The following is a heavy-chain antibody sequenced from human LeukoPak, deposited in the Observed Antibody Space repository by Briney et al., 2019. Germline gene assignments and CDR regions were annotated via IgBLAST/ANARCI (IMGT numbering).Heavy chain of an antibody. J-gene: IGHJ5*02. D-gene: IGHD4-23*01. CDR2: ISAYNGNT. CDR1: GYTFTSYG. V-gene: IGHV1-18*04. Sequence: GASVKVSCKASGYTFTSYGISWVRQAPGQGLEWMGWISAYNGNTNYAQKLQGRVTMTTDTSTSTAYMELSSLRSEDTAVYYCARAEWPLRRGRWDWFDPWGQGTLVTVSS. CDR3: ARAEWPLRRGRWDWFDP.